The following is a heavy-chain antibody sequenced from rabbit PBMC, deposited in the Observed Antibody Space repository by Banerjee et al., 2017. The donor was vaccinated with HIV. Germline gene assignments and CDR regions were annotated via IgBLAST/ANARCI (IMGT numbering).Heavy chain of an antibody. CDR1: GFSFSNKAV. CDR3: ARDLLGVIGWNFYL. V-gene: IGHV1S45*01. Sequence: QEQLVESGGGLVQPGGSLKLSCTASGFSFSNKAVMCWVRQAPGKGLEWIACINAITGKAVYASWAKGRFTISRTSSTTVTLRMTSLTAADRATYFCARDLLGVIGWNFYLWGQGTLVTVS. J-gene: IGHJ4*01. CDR2: INAITGKA. D-gene: IGHD1-1*01.